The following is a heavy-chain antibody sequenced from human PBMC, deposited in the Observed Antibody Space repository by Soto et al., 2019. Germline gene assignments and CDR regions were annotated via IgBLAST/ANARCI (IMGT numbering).Heavy chain of an antibody. CDR2: IGNDGAAR. D-gene: IGHD6-19*01. V-gene: IGHV3-30*02. CDR3: AKETIAVAGPNFFDF. J-gene: IGHJ4*02. CDR1: GXNFGDYC. Sequence: GSLRLSCVGSGXNFGDYCLDWVRHTPGKGLEWVAFIGNDGAARFYGDSVKGRFSISRDNSRRTLYLQMNSTRPEDTAMYYCAKETIAVAGPNFFDFWGQGTKVTVSS.